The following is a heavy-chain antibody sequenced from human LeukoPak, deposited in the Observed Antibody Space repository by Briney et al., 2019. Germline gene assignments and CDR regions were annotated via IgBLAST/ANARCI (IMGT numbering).Heavy chain of an antibody. CDR3: ATARYSGTYGHWCFDY. CDR2: FDPEDGET. Sequence: GASVKVSCKVSGYTLSELSMHWVRQAPGKGLEWMGGFDPEDGETIYAQKFQGTVTMTEDTSTGTAYMELSSLRSENTAVYYCATARYSGTYGHWCFDYWGQGTLVTVSS. D-gene: IGHD1-26*01. V-gene: IGHV1-24*01. CDR1: GYTLSELS. J-gene: IGHJ4*02.